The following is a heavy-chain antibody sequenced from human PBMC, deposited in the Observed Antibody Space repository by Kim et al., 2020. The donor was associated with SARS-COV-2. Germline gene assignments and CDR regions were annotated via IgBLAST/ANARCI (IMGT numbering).Heavy chain of an antibody. CDR2: IYTSGST. CDR1: GGSISSYY. Sequence: SETLSLTCTVSGGSISSYYWSWIRQPAGKGLEWIGRIYTSGSTNYNPSLKSRVTMSVDTSKNQISLKLSSVTAADTAVYYCARGGTATNWFDPWGQGTLVTVSS. D-gene: IGHD5-18*01. CDR3: ARGGTATNWFDP. V-gene: IGHV4-4*07. J-gene: IGHJ5*02.